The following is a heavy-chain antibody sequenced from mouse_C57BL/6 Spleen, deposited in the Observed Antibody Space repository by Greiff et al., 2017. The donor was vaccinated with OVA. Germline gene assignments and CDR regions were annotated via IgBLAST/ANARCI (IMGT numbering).Heavy chain of an antibody. CDR3: TGEGLLVAMDY. D-gene: IGHD2-3*01. CDR1: GFTFSNFW. CDR2: IRLKSDNYAT. Sequence: EVKVEESGGGLVQPGGSMKLSCVASGFTFSNFWMNWVRQSPEKGLEWVAQIRLKSDNYATHYAESVKGRFTISRDDSKSSVYLQMNNLRAEDTGIYYCTGEGLLVAMDYWGQGTSVTVSS. V-gene: IGHV6-3*01. J-gene: IGHJ4*01.